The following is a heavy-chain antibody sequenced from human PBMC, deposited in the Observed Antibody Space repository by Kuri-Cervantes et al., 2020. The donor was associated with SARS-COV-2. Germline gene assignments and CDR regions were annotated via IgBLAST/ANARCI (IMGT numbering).Heavy chain of an antibody. J-gene: IGHJ6*02. V-gene: IGHV3-53*05. Sequence: GESLMISCASSWFTVSSNYMSWVRQAPGKGLEWVSVIYSGGSTYYPDSVKGRFTISRDNSKNTLYLQTNSLRAEDTAVDYCARATGFKIIAVAGTGDYYYGMDVWGQGTTVTVSS. CDR2: IYSGGST. CDR1: WFTVSSNY. D-gene: IGHD6-19*01. CDR3: ARATGFKIIAVAGTGDYYYGMDV.